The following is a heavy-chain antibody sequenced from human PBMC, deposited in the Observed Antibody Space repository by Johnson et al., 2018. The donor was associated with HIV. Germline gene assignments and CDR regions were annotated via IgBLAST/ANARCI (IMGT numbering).Heavy chain of an antibody. Sequence: VQLVESGGGLVKPGGSLRLSCAASGFTFSDYYMSWIRQPPGKGLEWVSYISSSASTIYYADSVRGRFAISRDNVKNSLYLQMNSLRAEDTAVYYCARDPRGQNPRGAFDIWGQGTMVTVSS. J-gene: IGHJ3*02. D-gene: IGHD2/OR15-2a*01. CDR3: ARDPRGQNPRGAFDI. V-gene: IGHV3-11*04. CDR2: ISSSASTI. CDR1: GFTFSDYY.